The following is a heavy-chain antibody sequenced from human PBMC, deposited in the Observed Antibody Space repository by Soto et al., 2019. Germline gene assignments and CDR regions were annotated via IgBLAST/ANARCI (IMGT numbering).Heavy chain of an antibody. Sequence: LRRSCAASGFTFRSYSMDWVRQAPGKGLEWVSYISSSSSTIYYADSVKGRFTISRDNAKNSLYLQMNSLRDEDTAVYYCASGGIFYYYGMDVWGQGTTVTVSS. CDR1: GFTFRSYS. D-gene: IGHD2-15*01. CDR2: ISSSSSTI. CDR3: ASGGIFYYYGMDV. J-gene: IGHJ6*02. V-gene: IGHV3-48*02.